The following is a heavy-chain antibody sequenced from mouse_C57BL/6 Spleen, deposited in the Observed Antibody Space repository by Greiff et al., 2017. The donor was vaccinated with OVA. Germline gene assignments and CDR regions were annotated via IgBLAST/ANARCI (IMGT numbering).Heavy chain of an antibody. D-gene: IGHD2-1*01. Sequence: VQLQQPGAELVKPGASVKLSCKASGYTFTSYWMQWVNQRPGQGLEWIGQIDPSDSYTNYNQKFKGKATLTVDTSSSTAYMQLSSLTSEDSAVYYCARSDGNPGAMDYWGQGTSVTVSS. V-gene: IGHV1-50*01. J-gene: IGHJ4*01. CDR3: ARSDGNPGAMDY. CDR2: IDPSDSYT. CDR1: GYTFTSYW.